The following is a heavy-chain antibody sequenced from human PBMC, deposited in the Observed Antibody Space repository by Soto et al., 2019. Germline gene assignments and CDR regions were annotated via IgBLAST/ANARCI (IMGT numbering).Heavy chain of an antibody. V-gene: IGHV3-23*01. CDR3: AKDAYCSGGSCFSDFDY. CDR1: GFTFGNYA. J-gene: IGHJ4*02. Sequence: GGSLRLSCAASGFTFGNYAMSWVRQAPGKGLEWVSSISGGGAGTYYADSVKGRFTISRDNSKNSLYLQMNSLRVEDTALYYCAKDAYCSGGSCFSDFDYWGQGTLVTVSS. D-gene: IGHD2-15*01. CDR2: ISGGGAGT.